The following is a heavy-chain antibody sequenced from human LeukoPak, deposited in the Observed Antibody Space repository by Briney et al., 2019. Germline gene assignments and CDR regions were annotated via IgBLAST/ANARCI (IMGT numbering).Heavy chain of an antibody. CDR1: GYTFGAYY. J-gene: IGHJ3*02. CDR2: IRPNSGGT. V-gene: IGHV1-2*02. D-gene: IGHD3-16*01. CDR3: ATWGLHFDI. Sequence: ASVKVSCKASGYTFGAYYMYWVRQAPGQGLEWMGWIRPNSGGTNYTQKFQGRVIVTRDTSINTAYMELSRLTSDDTAVYFCATWGLHFDIWGQGTMVIVAS.